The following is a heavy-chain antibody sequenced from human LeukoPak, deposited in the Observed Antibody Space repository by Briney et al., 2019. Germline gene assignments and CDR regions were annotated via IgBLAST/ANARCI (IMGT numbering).Heavy chain of an antibody. CDR1: GGSISSGSYY. J-gene: IGHJ4*02. D-gene: IGHD3-9*01. Sequence: SETLSLTCTVSGGSISSGSYYWSWIRQPAGKGLEWIGRIYTSGSTNYNPSLKSRVTISVDTSKNQFSLKLSSVTAADTAVYYCARVKDDILTGYYYFDYWGQGTLVTVSS. CDR2: IYTSGST. V-gene: IGHV4-61*02. CDR3: ARVKDDILTGYYYFDY.